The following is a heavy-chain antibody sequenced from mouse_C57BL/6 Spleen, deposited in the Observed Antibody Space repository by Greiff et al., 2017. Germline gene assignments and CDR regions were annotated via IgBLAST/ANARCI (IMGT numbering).Heavy chain of an antibody. CDR2: IYPGNSDT. CDR3: AEGNYYGSSDAWFAY. D-gene: IGHD1-1*01. CDR1: GYTFTSYW. V-gene: IGHV1-5*01. Sequence: EVQLKESGTVLARPGASVKMSCKTSGYTFTSYWMHWVKQRPGQGLEWIGAIYPGNSDTSYNQKFKGKAKLTAVTSASTAYMELSSLTNEDSAVYYCAEGNYYGSSDAWFAYWGQGTLVTVSA. J-gene: IGHJ3*01.